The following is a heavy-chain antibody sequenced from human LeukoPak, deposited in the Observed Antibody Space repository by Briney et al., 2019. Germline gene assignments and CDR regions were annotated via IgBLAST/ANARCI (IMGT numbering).Heavy chain of an antibody. CDR1: RGSFSGNY. Sequence: SETLSLTCTVYRGSFSGNYWSWIRQPPGKGLEWIGEINHSGSTNYNPSLKSRVTISVDTSKNQFSLKLSSVTAADTAVYYCVRGAATIGYWGQGTPVTVSS. D-gene: IGHD4-11*01. J-gene: IGHJ4*02. CDR2: INHSGST. V-gene: IGHV4-34*01. CDR3: VRGAATIGY.